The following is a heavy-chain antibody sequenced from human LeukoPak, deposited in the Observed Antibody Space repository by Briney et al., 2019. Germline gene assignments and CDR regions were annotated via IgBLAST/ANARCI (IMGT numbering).Heavy chain of an antibody. CDR3: AREGRGYSYAFEY. D-gene: IGHD5-18*01. CDR2: ISSNGGST. J-gene: IGHJ4*02. CDR1: GFTFSRYA. Sequence: GGSLRLSCSASGFTFSRYAMHWVRQAPGKGLEYVSAISSNGGSTHYADSVKGRFTISRDNGQNTLYLQMNSLRAEDTAVYYCAREGRGYSYAFEYWGQGTLVTVSS. V-gene: IGHV3-64*04.